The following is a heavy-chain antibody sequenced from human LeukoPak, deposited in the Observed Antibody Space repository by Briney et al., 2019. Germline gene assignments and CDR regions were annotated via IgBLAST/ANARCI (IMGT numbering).Heavy chain of an antibody. CDR3: ARQSIAVRWDY. J-gene: IGHJ4*01. CDR2: IYYSGST. CDR1: GGSISSSSYY. Sequence: SETLSLTCTVSGGSISSSSYYWGWIRQPPGKGLEWIGSIYYSGSTYYNPSLKSRVTISVDTSKNQFSLKLSSVTAADTAVYYCARQSIAVRWDYWGQGTLVTVSS. D-gene: IGHD6-6*01. V-gene: IGHV4-39*01.